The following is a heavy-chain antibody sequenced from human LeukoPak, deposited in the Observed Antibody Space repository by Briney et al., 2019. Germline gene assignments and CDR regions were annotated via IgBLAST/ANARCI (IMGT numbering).Heavy chain of an antibody. CDR2: TIPDSGDT. Sequence: ASVKVSCKASGYTFTGYYMHWVRQAPGQGLEWMGWTIPDSGDTNYAQKFQGRVTMTRDTSISTAYMELSGLRSDDTALYYCAKDYGAFCFDSWGQGTLVTVSS. V-gene: IGHV1-2*02. CDR1: GYTFTGYY. J-gene: IGHJ4*02. CDR3: AKDYGAFCFDS. D-gene: IGHD4-17*01.